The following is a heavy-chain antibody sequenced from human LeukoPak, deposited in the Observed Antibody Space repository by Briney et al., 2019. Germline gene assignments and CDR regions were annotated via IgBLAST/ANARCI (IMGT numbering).Heavy chain of an antibody. CDR2: MNPNSGNT. CDR3: ALPRRQWLAGPAFDI. J-gene: IGHJ3*02. D-gene: IGHD6-19*01. Sequence: ASVKVSCKASGYTFTSYDINWVRQATGQGLEWMGWMNPNSGNTGYAQKFQGRVTMTRNTSISTAYMELSSLRSEDTAVYYCALPRRQWLAGPAFDIWGQGTMVTVSS. V-gene: IGHV1-8*01. CDR1: GYTFTSYD.